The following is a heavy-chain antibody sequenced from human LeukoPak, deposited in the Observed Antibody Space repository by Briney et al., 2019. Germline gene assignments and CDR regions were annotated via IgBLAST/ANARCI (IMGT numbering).Heavy chain of an antibody. CDR2: ISYDGSHR. CDR3: AREEYGDYYFDY. CDR1: GFTFSNYA. J-gene: IGHJ4*02. Sequence: PGGSLRLSCAASGFTFSNYAMHWVRQAPGKGLEWVAVISYDGSHRYYADSAKGRFTISRDNSKNTLYLQMNSLRAEDTAVFYCAREEYGDYYFDYWGQGTLVTVSS. D-gene: IGHD4-17*01. V-gene: IGHV3-30*04.